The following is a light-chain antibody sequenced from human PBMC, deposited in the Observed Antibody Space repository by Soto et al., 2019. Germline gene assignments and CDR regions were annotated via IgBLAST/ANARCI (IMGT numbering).Light chain of an antibody. CDR3: QQYNNWPYT. CDR1: QSVSSN. CDR2: GAS. V-gene: IGKV3-15*01. J-gene: IGKJ2*01. Sequence: EIVMKHSPATLSVSPGERATLSCRASQSVSSNLAWYQQKPGQAPRLLIYGASTRATGIPARFSGSGSGTEFPLTISILQSEDVAVYYCQQYNNWPYTFGQGTKLEIK.